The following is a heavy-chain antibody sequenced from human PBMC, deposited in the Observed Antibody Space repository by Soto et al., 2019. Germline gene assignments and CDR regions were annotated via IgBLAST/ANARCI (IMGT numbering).Heavy chain of an antibody. V-gene: IGHV1-18*01. J-gene: IGHJ4*02. D-gene: IGHD1-1*01. CDR3: VGDWSGY. CDR2: ISTYNGNI. Sequence: QVQLVQSGTEVKKPGASVKVSCKASGYTFTSYGISWVRQAPGQGLEWMGWISTYNGNINYAQNLQGRVTMTTDSSTNTAYMELRSLRSDDKAVYYCVGDWSGYWGQGTLVTVSS. CDR1: GYTFTSYG.